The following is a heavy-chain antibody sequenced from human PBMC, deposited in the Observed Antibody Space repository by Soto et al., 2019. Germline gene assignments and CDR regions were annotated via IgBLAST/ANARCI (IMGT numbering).Heavy chain of an antibody. CDR2: IYSSGRT. J-gene: IGHJ5*02. CDR1: VGSISSYY. CDR3: ARGAERGAMPSRS. D-gene: IGHD3-10*01. V-gene: IGHV4-59*01. Sequence: VQLQESGPGLVKPSETLSLPCTGSVGSISSYYWGWVRKPPGKGLEWMGYIYSSGRTNYNPSLTRRLTISVDTSKNQVPLKMSSVTAADEAVYYWARGAERGAMPSRSWGQGTLVTVSS.